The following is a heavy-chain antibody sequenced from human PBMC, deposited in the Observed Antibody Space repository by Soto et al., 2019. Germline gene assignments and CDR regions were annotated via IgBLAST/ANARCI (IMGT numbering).Heavy chain of an antibody. D-gene: IGHD3-9*01. V-gene: IGHV1-69*08. CDR1: GGTFSSYT. J-gene: IGHJ5*02. Sequence: QVQLVQSGAEVKKPGTSVKVSCKASGGTFSSYTISWVRQAPGQGHEWMGRIIPILGIANYAQKFQGRVTMTADKSTSTPYMELNSLRSEDTAVYYCARDTGDKYWFDPWGQGTLVTVSS. CDR3: ARDTGDKYWFDP. CDR2: IIPILGIA.